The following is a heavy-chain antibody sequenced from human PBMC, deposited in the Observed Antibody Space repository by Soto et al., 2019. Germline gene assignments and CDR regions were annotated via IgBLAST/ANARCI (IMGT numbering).Heavy chain of an antibody. J-gene: IGHJ5*02. D-gene: IGHD3-10*01. Sequence: SETLSLTCTVSGGSISSYYWSWILQPPGKGLDRIVYIYYSGSTNYNPSLKSRVTISVDTSKNQFSLKLSSVTAANTAVYYCVRSVTTIVRGVIIRAHENNWCDPWGQGTLVPVSS. CDR1: GGSISSYY. CDR3: VRSVTTIVRGVIIRAHENNWCDP. CDR2: IYYSGST. V-gene: IGHV4-59*01.